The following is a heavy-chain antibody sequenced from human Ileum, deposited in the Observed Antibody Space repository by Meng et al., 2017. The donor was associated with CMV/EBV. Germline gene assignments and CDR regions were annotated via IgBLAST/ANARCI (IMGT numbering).Heavy chain of an antibody. D-gene: IGHD6-25*01. CDR3: ANAWQRPYYYYGMDV. CDR1: GGSISTYF. Sequence: GSLRLSCTVSGGSISTYFWIWIRQPPGKGLEYIGYIYYNGSTNYNPSLKSRVTISVDTSKNQFSLKLSSVTAADTAVYYCANAWQRPYYYYGMDVWGQGTTVTVSS. CDR2: IYYNGST. J-gene: IGHJ6*02. V-gene: IGHV4-59*01.